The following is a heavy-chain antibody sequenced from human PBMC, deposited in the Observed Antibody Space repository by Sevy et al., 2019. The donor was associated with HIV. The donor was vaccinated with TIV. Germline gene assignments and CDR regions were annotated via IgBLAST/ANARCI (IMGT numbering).Heavy chain of an antibody. J-gene: IGHJ3*01. Sequence: GGSLRLSCVASVSSFGIHWMSWVRQAPGKGLEWVAKINQDGGQKYYVDSVKGRFTISRDNAKSSLYLQMNSLRVEDTALYYCARDPDPVPGVAFGVWGQGTMVTVSS. V-gene: IGHV3-7*01. CDR2: INQDGGQK. CDR1: VSSFGIHW. CDR3: ARDPDPVPGVAFGV.